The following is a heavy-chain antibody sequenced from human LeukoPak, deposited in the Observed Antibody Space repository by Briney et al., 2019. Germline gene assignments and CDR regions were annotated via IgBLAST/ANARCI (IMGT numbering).Heavy chain of an antibody. D-gene: IGHD3-22*01. CDR3: AREGYYDSSGHSGFDY. V-gene: IGHV1-2*06. CDR2: INPNSGGT. CDR1: GYTFTCYY. Sequence: ASVKVSCKASGYTFTCYYMHWVRQAPGQGLEWMGRINPNSGGTNYAQKSQGRVTMTRDTSISTAYMELSRLRSDDTAVYYCAREGYYDSSGHSGFDYWGQGTLVTVSS. J-gene: IGHJ4*02.